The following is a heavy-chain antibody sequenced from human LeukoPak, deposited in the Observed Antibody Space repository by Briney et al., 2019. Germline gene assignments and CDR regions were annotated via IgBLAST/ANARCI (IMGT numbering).Heavy chain of an antibody. V-gene: IGHV3-30-3*01. D-gene: IGHD3-22*01. CDR3: ARDRPPAFYYDSSGYYLGFDY. Sequence: GGSLRLSCAASGFTFSSYAMHWVRQAPGKGLEWVAVISYDGSNKYYADSVKGRFTISRDNSKNTLYLQMNSLRAEDTAVYYCARDRPPAFYYDSSGYYLGFDYWGQGTLVTVSS. CDR1: GFTFSSYA. J-gene: IGHJ4*02. CDR2: ISYDGSNK.